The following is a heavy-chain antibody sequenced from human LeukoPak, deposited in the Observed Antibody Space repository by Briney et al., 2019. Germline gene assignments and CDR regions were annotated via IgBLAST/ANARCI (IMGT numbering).Heavy chain of an antibody. Sequence: GGSLRLSCAASGFTFSSYGMHWVRQAPGKGLEWVAFIRYDGSNTYYAESVRGRFTISRDNSKNTLYLHMNKLRTEDTAVYYCAKVFYASGKYLNWFDSWGQGTLVTVSS. V-gene: IGHV3-30*02. CDR1: GFTFSSYG. D-gene: IGHD3-10*01. J-gene: IGHJ5*01. CDR3: AKVFYASGKYLNWFDS. CDR2: IRYDGSNT.